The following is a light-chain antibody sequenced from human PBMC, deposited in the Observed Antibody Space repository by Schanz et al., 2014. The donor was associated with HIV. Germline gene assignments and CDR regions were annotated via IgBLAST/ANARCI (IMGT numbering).Light chain of an antibody. CDR2: DVS. CDR3: CSHAGSSTWV. V-gene: IGLV2-14*03. CDR1: SSDVGAYNY. Sequence: QSVLTQPASVSGSPGQSITISCTGTSSDVGAYNYVSWYQQHPGKAPKLIIFDVSNRPSGVSNRFSGSKSANTASLTISGLQPDDEADYYCCSHAGSSTWVFGGGTKLTVL. J-gene: IGLJ2*01.